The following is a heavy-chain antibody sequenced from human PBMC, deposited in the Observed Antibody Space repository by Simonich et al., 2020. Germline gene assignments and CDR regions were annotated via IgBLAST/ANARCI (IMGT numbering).Heavy chain of an antibody. Sequence: EVQLVESGGGLVKPGGSLRLSCAASGFTFSSYSMNWVRQAPGKGLEGVSSISSISSYIYYADSVKGRFTISRDNAKNSLYLQMNSLRAEDTAVYYCARGIVGASGAFDIWGQGTMVTVSS. CDR3: ARGIVGASGAFDI. CDR1: GFTFSSYS. J-gene: IGHJ3*02. CDR2: ISSISSYI. V-gene: IGHV3-21*01. D-gene: IGHD1-26*01.